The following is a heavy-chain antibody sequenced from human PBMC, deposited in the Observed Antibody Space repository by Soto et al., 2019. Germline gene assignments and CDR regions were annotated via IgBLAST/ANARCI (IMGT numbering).Heavy chain of an antibody. D-gene: IGHD6-19*01. CDR1: GLIFSDYH. V-gene: IGHV3-72*01. J-gene: IGHJ6*02. CDR3: TMLGGCSGRRSGMDV. CDR2: IRRKANSYTT. Sequence: EVQLVESGGGLVQPGGSLRLSCAASGLIFSDYHMDWVRQAPGKGLEWVGRIRRKANSYTTEYAASMKGRFTISRDDSKNSLYLQMNSLKSEDTAVYYCTMLGGCSGRRSGMDVWGQATTVTVPS.